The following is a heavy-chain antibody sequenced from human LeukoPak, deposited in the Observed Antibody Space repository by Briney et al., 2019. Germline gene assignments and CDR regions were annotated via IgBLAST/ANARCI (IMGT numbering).Heavy chain of an antibody. V-gene: IGHV3-23*01. CDR2: ISGSGGST. D-gene: IGHD3-9*01. Sequence: GGSLRLSCAASGFTFSSYAMSWVRQAPGKGLEWVSAISGSGGSTYYADSVKGRFTISRDNSKNTLYLQMNSLRAEDTAVYYCAKGGYFDWLLFLDYWGQGTLVTVSP. CDR1: GFTFSSYA. CDR3: AKGGYFDWLLFLDY. J-gene: IGHJ4*02.